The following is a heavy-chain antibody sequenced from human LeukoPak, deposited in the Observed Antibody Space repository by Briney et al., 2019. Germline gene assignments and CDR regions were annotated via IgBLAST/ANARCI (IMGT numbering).Heavy chain of an antibody. V-gene: IGHV3-30-3*01. J-gene: IGHJ4*02. D-gene: IGHD3-22*01. Sequence: GRSLRLSCAASGFTFSSYAMHWVRQAPGKGLEWVAVISYDGSNKYYADSVKGRFTISIDNSKNTLYLQMNSLRAEDTAVYYCARSQGPYDSSGYYYVPYWGQGTLVTVSS. CDR1: GFTFSSYA. CDR3: ARSQGPYDSSGYYYVPY. CDR2: ISYDGSNK.